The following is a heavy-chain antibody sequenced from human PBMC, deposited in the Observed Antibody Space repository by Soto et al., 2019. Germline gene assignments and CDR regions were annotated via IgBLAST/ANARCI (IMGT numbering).Heavy chain of an antibody. CDR2: IYPGNSDT. CDR3: ARHVYYDVLKKNY. Sequence: PGESLKISCKGSGYHFANYWIGWVRQMPGKGLEWMGIIYPGNSDTRYSPSFQGQVTISADTSISTAYLEWSSLKASDTAIYYCARHVYYDVLKKNYWGQGTLVTVSS. CDR1: GYHFANYW. V-gene: IGHV5-51*01. D-gene: IGHD3-9*01. J-gene: IGHJ4*02.